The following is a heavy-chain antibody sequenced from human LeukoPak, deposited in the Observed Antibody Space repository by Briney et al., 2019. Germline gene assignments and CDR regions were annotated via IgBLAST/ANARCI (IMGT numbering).Heavy chain of an antibody. CDR3: ARGRTPGIARIAVAKD. V-gene: IGHV4-59*01. CDR1: GGSMSSYY. J-gene: IGHJ4*02. CDR2: VFFSGST. Sequence: PSETLSLTCTVSGGSMSSYYWGWVRQPPGEGLEWIAYVFFSGSTNYNPSLKSRLTISVDTSKNQFSLQLTSVTAEDTAVYYCARGRTPGIARIAVAKDWGQGTLVTVSS. D-gene: IGHD6-19*01.